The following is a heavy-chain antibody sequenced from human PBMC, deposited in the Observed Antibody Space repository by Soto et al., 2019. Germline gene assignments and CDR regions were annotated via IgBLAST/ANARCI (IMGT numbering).Heavy chain of an antibody. CDR2: IYSGGST. CDR1: GFTVSSNY. J-gene: IGHJ4*02. V-gene: IGHV3-66*01. D-gene: IGHD3-9*01. Sequence: GGSLRLSCAASGFTVSSNYMSWVRQAPGKGLEWVSVIYSGGSTYYADSVKGRFTISRDNSKNTLYLQMNSLRAEDTAVYYCARESYDILTGYSPLLDYWGQGTLVTVSS. CDR3: ARESYDILTGYSPLLDY.